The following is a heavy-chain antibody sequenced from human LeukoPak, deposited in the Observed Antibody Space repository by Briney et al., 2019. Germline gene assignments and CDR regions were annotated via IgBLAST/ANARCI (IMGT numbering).Heavy chain of an antibody. CDR3: ARVRITIFGVVVYYYGMDV. V-gene: IGHV4-34*01. D-gene: IGHD3-3*01. J-gene: IGHJ6*02. CDR2: IYHIGST. CDR1: GGSFSGYY. Sequence: KPSETLSLTCAVHGGSFSGYYWSWIRQPPGKGLEWIGEIYHIGSTNYNPSLQSRVSISVDTSKSQFSLKLSSVTAADTAVYYCARVRITIFGVVVYYYGMDVWGQGTTVTVSS.